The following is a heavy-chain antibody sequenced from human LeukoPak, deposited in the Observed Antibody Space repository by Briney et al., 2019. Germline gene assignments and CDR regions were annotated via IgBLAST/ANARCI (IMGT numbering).Heavy chain of an antibody. J-gene: IGHJ6*03. Sequence: GGSLRLSCAASGFTFSSYSMNWVRQAPGKGLEWVSSISSSSSYIYYADSVKGRFTISRDNAKNSLYLQMNSLRAEDTAVYYCARDGDILTGYYPHHYMDVWGKGTTVTVSS. CDR3: ARDGDILTGYYPHHYMDV. CDR2: ISSSSSYI. V-gene: IGHV3-21*01. CDR1: GFTFSSYS. D-gene: IGHD3-9*01.